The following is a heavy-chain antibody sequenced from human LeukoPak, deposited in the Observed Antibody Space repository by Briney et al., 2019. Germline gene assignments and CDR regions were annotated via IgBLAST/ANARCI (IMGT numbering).Heavy chain of an antibody. CDR1: GGSISSYY. V-gene: IGHV4-59*01. CDR3: ARDRHYYGSESYYNRGPAAFVLDV. D-gene: IGHD3-10*01. Sequence: SETLSLTCTVSGGSISSYYWSWIRQPPGKGLEWIGYIYYSGSTNYNPSLKSRVTISLDTSKNQFSLKLTSVTAADTAVYYCARDRHYYGSESYYNRGPAAFVLDVWGKGTTVTVSS. J-gene: IGHJ6*04. CDR2: IYYSGST.